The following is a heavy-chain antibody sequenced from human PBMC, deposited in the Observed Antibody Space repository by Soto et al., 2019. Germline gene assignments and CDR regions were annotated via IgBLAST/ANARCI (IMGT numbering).Heavy chain of an antibody. CDR2: IDPKNGNT. CDR3: AKEYCDSSRCYLPDY. Sequence: ASVKVSCKASGYTFTTFGISWVRQAPGQGLEWMGWIDPKNGNTKDAQKFQGRVTMATDTSTSTAYMELRTLRSDDTAVYYCAKEYCDSSRCYLPDYWGQEALVTVS. D-gene: IGHD2-2*01. CDR1: GYTFTTFG. V-gene: IGHV1-18*01. J-gene: IGHJ4*02.